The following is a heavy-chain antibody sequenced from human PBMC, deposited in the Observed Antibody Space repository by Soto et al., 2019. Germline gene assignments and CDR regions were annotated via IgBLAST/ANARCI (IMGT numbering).Heavy chain of an antibody. Sequence: EVQLVESGGGLVQPGGSLRLSCAASGFTVSSNYMSWVRQAPGKGLEWVSVIYSGGSTYYADSVKGRFTISRHNSKNTLYLQMNSLRAEDTAVYYCARGAIYDDSSGYHFDYWGQGTLVTVSS. CDR3: ARGAIYDDSSGYHFDY. CDR1: GFTVSSNY. V-gene: IGHV3-53*04. D-gene: IGHD3-22*01. J-gene: IGHJ4*02. CDR2: IYSGGST.